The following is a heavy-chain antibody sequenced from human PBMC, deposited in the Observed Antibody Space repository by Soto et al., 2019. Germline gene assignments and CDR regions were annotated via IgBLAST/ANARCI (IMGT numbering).Heavy chain of an antibody. CDR2: ISGSGGST. V-gene: IGHV3-23*01. CDR3: ARVDTAMYYYYMDV. D-gene: IGHD5-18*01. J-gene: IGHJ6*03. CDR1: GFTFSSYA. Sequence: GGSLRLSCAASGFTFSSYAMSWVRQAPGKGLEWVSAISGSGGSTYYADSVKGRFTISRDNSKNTLYLQMNSLRAEDTAVYYCARVDTAMYYYYMDVWGKGTTVTVSS.